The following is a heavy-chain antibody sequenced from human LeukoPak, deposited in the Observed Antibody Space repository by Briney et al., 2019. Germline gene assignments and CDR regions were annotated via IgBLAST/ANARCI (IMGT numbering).Heavy chain of an antibody. CDR1: GFTFTSYA. V-gene: IGHV3-23*01. CDR2: ISGRGGST. Sequence: GGSLRLSCAASGFTFTSYAMSWVRQAPGKGLEWVSAISGRGGSTFYADSVKGRFTISRDNSENTLYLQMNSLRADDTAVYYCGKDAHAGWFKNYYFDSWGQGTLVTVAS. CDR3: GKDAHAGWFKNYYFDS. J-gene: IGHJ4*02. D-gene: IGHD6-19*01.